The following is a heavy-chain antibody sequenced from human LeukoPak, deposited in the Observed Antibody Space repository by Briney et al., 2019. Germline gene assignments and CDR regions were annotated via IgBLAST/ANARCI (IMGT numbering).Heavy chain of an antibody. Sequence: ASVKVSRKASGYTFTSYGISWVRQAPGQGLEWMGWISAYNGNTNYAQKLQGRVTMTTDTSTSTAYMELRSLRSDDTAVYYCAREASCSSTSCYGGSYGYWGQGTLVTVSS. D-gene: IGHD2-2*01. CDR1: GYTFTSYG. CDR2: ISAYNGNT. J-gene: IGHJ4*02. CDR3: AREASCSSTSCYGGSYGY. V-gene: IGHV1-18*01.